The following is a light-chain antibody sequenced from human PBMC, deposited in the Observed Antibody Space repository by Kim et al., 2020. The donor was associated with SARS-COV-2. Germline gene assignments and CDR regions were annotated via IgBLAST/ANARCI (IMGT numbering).Light chain of an antibody. J-gene: IGLJ1*01. V-gene: IGLV2-14*03. Sequence: QSVLTQPASVSGSPGQSITISCTGTSSDVGGYDYVAWYQHHPGKAPKLMLFDVTKRPSGVSNRFSGSKSGKTASLTISGLQAEDEADYYCSSYTSSNINYVFGTGTQLTVL. CDR2: DVT. CDR1: SSDVGGYDY. CDR3: SSYTSSNINYV.